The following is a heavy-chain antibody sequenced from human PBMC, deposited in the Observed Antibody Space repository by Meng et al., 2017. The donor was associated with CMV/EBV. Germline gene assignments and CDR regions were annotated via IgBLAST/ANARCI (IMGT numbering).Heavy chain of an antibody. CDR1: GFTSDDYA. D-gene: IGHD3-9*01. CDR3: AKDYDILTGYYSGMDV. Sequence: GGSLRLSCAASGFTSDDYAMHWVRQAPGKGLEAVPGISWNSGSMCYEASVKGRFTISRDNAKISLYLQMNSLRAEDTALYYCAKDYDILTGYYSGMDVWGQGTTVTVSS. J-gene: IGHJ6*02. CDR2: ISWNSGSM. V-gene: IGHV3-9*02.